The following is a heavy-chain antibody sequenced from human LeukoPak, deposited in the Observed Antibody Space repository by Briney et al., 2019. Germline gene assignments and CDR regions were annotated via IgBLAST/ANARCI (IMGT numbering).Heavy chain of an antibody. CDR2: IKQDGGEK. J-gene: IGHJ6*02. V-gene: IGHV3-7*03. CDR3: ARSLGRFYNGMDV. CDR1: GFTFNNFW. Sequence: GGSLRLSCADSGFTFNNFWMSWVRQAPGKGLEWVANIKQDGGEKYYVDSVRGRFTISKDDARNSVNLQMSSLRVEDTAVYYCARSLGRFYNGMDVWGQGTTVTVSS. D-gene: IGHD1-26*01.